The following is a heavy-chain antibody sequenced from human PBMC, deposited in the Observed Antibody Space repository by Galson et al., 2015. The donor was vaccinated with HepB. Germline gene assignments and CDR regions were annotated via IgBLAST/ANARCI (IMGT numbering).Heavy chain of an antibody. V-gene: IGHV3-23*01. Sequence: SLRLSCAASGFTFRSHGLSWVRQAPGKGLEWVSVISGSGGSTYYADSVKGRFTISRDNSKNMMYLQMNSLRAEDTAVYYCAKDNYGSGNYGYLDLWGRGTLVTVSS. CDR2: ISGSGGST. J-gene: IGHJ2*01. CDR3: AKDNYGSGNYGYLDL. D-gene: IGHD3-10*01. CDR1: GFTFRSHG.